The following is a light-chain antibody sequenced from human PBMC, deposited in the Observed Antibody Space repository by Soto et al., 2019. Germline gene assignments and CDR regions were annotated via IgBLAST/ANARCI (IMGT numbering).Light chain of an antibody. CDR3: QQYNSYSWT. CDR2: KAS. V-gene: IGKV1-5*03. J-gene: IGKJ1*01. CDR1: QSISSW. Sequence: DIPMTQSQGTLSGSVVDRCSITLRASQSISSWLAWYQQKPGKAPKLLIYKASSLESGVPSRFSGSGSGTEFTLTISSLQPDDFATYYCQQYNSYSWTFGQGTKVDIK.